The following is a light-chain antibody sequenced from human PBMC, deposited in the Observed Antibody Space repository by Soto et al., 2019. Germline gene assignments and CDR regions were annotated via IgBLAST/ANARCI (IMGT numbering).Light chain of an antibody. V-gene: IGLV2-14*01. J-gene: IGLJ2*01. CDR1: SSDVGAYNY. CDR2: EVS. Sequence: QSALTQPASVSGSPGQSITISCTGTSSDVGAYNYVSWYQQHPGKAPKLMIYEVSNRPSGVSNRFSGSKFGNTASLTISGLQAEDEADYYCSSYTRSNTLVIFGGGTKRTVL. CDR3: SSYTRSNTLVI.